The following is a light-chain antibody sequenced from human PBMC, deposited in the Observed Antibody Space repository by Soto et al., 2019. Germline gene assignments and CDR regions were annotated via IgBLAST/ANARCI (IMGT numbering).Light chain of an antibody. CDR1: QDISSW. CDR3: QQGNSFPLT. V-gene: IGKV1-12*01. CDR2: AAS. J-gene: IGKJ4*01. Sequence: DIQMTQSPSSVSASVGDRVTITCRASQDISSWLAWFQQKPGKAPKLLIYAASSLQIGVPSRFSGSGSGTDFTPTISTRQPEDYATYYCQQGNSFPLTFGGGTTVEIK.